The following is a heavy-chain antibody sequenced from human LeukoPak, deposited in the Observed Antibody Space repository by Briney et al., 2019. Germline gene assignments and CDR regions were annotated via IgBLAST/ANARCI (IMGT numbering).Heavy chain of an antibody. V-gene: IGHV1-69*06. CDR2: IIPIFGTA. Sequence: SVKVSCKASGGTFSSYAISWVRQAPGQGLEWMGGIIPIFGTADYAQKFQGRVTITADKSTSTAYMELSSLRSEDTAVYYCASSCTNGVCYTDDAFDIWGQGTMVTVSS. CDR3: ASSCTNGVCYTDDAFDI. CDR1: GGTFSSYA. J-gene: IGHJ3*02. D-gene: IGHD2-8*01.